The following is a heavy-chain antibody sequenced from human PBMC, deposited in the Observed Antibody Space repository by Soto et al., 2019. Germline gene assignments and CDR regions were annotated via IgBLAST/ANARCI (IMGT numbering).Heavy chain of an antibody. CDR3: ARMTVVVVAATWYNWFDP. J-gene: IGHJ5*02. CDR1: GGSISSYY. CDR2: IYYSGST. D-gene: IGHD2-15*01. V-gene: IGHV4-59*01. Sequence: SETLSLTCTVSGGSISSYYWCWIRQPPGKGLEWIGYIYYSGSTNYNPSLKSRVTISVDTSKNQFSLKLSSVTAAATAVYYCARMTVVVVAATWYNWFDPWGQGTLVTVSS.